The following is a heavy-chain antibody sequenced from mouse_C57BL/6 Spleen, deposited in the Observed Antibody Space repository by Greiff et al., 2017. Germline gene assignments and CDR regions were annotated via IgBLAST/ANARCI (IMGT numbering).Heavy chain of an antibody. CDR2: IDPSDSYT. CDR1: GYTFTSYW. Sequence: QVQLQQPGAELVKPGASVKLSCKASGYTFTSYWMQWVKQRPGQGLEWIGEIDPSDSYTNYNQKFKGKATLTVDTSSSTAYMQLSSLTSEDSAVYYCARIYGNETFAYWGQGTLVTVSA. D-gene: IGHD2-1*01. J-gene: IGHJ3*01. V-gene: IGHV1-50*01. CDR3: ARIYGNETFAY.